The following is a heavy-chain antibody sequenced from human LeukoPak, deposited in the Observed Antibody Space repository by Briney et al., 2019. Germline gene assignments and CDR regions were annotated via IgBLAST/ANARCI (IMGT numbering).Heavy chain of an antibody. CDR1: GYTFTSYG. CDR3: ARGPHRSSTSRAYYYYGMDV. V-gene: IGHV1-69*13. Sequence: VASVKVSCKASGYTFTSYGISWVRQAPGQGLEWMGGIIPIFGTANYAQKFQGRVTITADESTSTAYMELSSLRSEDTAVYYCARGPHRSSTSRAYYYYGMDVWGQGTTVTVSS. CDR2: IIPIFGTA. D-gene: IGHD2-2*01. J-gene: IGHJ6*02.